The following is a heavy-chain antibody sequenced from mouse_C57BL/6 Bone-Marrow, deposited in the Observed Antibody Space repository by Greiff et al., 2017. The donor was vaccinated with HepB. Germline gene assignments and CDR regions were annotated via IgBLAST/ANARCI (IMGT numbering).Heavy chain of an antibody. CDR1: GYTFTSYW. J-gene: IGHJ2*01. V-gene: IGHV1-52*01. CDR3: ARLVTTRFDY. D-gene: IGHD2-2*01. Sequence: QVQLQQPGAELVRPGSSVKLSCKASGYTFTSYWMHWVKQRPIQGLEWIGNIDPSDSETHYNQKFKDKATLTVDKSSSTAYMQLSSLTYEDSAVYYCARLVTTRFDYWGQGTTLTVSS. CDR2: IDPSDSET.